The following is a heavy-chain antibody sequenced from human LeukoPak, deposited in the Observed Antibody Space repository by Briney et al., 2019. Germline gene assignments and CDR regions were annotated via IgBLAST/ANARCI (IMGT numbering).Heavy chain of an antibody. Sequence: SETLSLTCSVSGGSISTYYWSWIRQPPGKGLEWIGYIYYSGSTNYNPSLKSRVTISVDTSKNQFSLKLSSVTAADTAVYYWARSVVPAAIDPYYYYYMDVWGKGTTVTVSS. D-gene: IGHD2-2*02. CDR3: ARSVVPAAIDPYYYYYMDV. V-gene: IGHV4-59*01. CDR2: IYYSGST. CDR1: GGSISTYY. J-gene: IGHJ6*03.